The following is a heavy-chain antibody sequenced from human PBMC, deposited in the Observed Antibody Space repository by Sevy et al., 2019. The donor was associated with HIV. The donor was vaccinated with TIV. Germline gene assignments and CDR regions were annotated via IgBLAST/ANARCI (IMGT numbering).Heavy chain of an antibody. Sequence: GGSLRLSCAASGFTFSTYSMNWVRQAPGKGLEWVSYISSSSVTIYYTDSVKGRFTISRDNAKNSLYLQMNSQRDEDTAVYYCARVSDIVVGSFDYWGQGTLVTVSS. V-gene: IGHV3-48*02. CDR2: ISSSSVTI. D-gene: IGHD2-15*01. CDR1: GFTFSTYS. CDR3: ARVSDIVVGSFDY. J-gene: IGHJ4*02.